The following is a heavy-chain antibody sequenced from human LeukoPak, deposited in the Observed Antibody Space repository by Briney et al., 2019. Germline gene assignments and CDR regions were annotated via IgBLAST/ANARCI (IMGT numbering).Heavy chain of an antibody. J-gene: IGHJ4*02. Sequence: GSLRLSCVASGITFSNYAVSWVRQAPEKGLDWVSVISGSAHKIRYAGSVKGRFTISRDNSENIVYLQMNNLRVEDTAVYYYAGRPTGYSSGYIHWGQGTLVTVSS. V-gene: IGHV3-23*01. CDR2: ISGSAHKI. CDR3: AGRPTGYSSGYIH. CDR1: GITFSNYA. D-gene: IGHD5-18*01.